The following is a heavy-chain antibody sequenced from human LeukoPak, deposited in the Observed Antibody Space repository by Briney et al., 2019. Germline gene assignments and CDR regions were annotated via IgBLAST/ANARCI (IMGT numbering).Heavy chain of an antibody. J-gene: IGHJ6*02. Sequence: GRSLRLSCAASGFTFSSYGMHWVRQAPGKGLEWVAVISYDGSDKYYADSVKGRFTISRDTSKNTLYLQMNSLRAEDTAVYYCARGSDSSGFNYYYYYGMDVWGQGTTVTVSS. D-gene: IGHD3-22*01. V-gene: IGHV3-30*03. CDR1: GFTFSSYG. CDR3: ARGSDSSGFNYYYYYGMDV. CDR2: ISYDGSDK.